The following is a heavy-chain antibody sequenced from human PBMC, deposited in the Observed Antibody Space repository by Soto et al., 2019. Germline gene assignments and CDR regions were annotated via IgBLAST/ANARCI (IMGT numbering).Heavy chain of an antibody. CDR3: ARLYCSGGSCRPQYYYMDV. Sequence: GASVKVSCKASGYTFTSYGISWVRQAPGQGLEWMGWISAYNGNTNYAQKHKGRVTMTTDTSTSTAYMELRSLRSDDTAVYYCARLYCSGGSCRPQYYYMDVWGKGTTVTVSS. D-gene: IGHD2-15*01. V-gene: IGHV1-18*01. CDR2: ISAYNGNT. J-gene: IGHJ6*03. CDR1: GYTFTSYG.